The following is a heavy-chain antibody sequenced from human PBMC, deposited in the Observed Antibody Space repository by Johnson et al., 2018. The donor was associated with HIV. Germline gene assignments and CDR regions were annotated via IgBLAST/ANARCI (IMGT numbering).Heavy chain of an antibody. V-gene: IGHV3-30*04. CDR3: ARDFMVRGVIGAFDI. D-gene: IGHD3-10*01. J-gene: IGHJ3*02. Sequence: QVQLVESGGGVVQPGRSLRLSCAASGFTFSSYAMHWVRQAPGKGLEWVAVISYDGSNKYYADSVKGRFTISRDNSKNTLYLQMNSLRAEDTAVYYCARDFMVRGVIGAFDIWGQGTMVTVSS. CDR1: GFTFSSYA. CDR2: ISYDGSNK.